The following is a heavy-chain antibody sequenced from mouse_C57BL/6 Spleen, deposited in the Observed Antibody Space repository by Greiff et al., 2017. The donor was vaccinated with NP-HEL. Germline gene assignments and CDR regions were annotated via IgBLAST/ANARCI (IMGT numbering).Heavy chain of an antibody. CDR1: GFTFSSYT. CDR3: ARHEDYYGSFDY. V-gene: IGHV5-9*01. CDR2: ISGGGGNT. D-gene: IGHD1-1*01. Sequence: EVHLVESGGGLVKPGGSLKLSCAASGFTFSSYTMSWVRQTPEKRLEWVATISGGGGNTYYPDSVKGRFTISRDNAKNTLYLQMSSLRSEDTYLCYCARHEDYYGSFDYWGKGTTLTVSS. J-gene: IGHJ2*01.